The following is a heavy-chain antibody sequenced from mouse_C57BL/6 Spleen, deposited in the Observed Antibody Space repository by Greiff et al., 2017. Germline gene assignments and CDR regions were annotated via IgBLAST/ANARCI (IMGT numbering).Heavy chain of an antibody. CDR2: IYPRSGNT. D-gene: IGHD1-1*01. V-gene: IGHV1-81*01. J-gene: IGHJ4*01. CDR1: GYTFPSYG. Sequence: QVQLQPSGAELARPGASVQLSCTASGYTFPSYGISWVKQRTGQGLEWIGEIYPRSGNTYYNEKFKGQATLTADKSSSTAYMELRSLTSEDSAVYFCARGLTVTSAMDYWGQGTSVTVSS. CDR3: ARGLTVTSAMDY.